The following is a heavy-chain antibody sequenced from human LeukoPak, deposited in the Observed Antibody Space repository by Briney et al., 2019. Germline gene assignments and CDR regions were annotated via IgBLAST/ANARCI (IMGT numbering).Heavy chain of an antibody. D-gene: IGHD1-26*01. V-gene: IGHV1-3*01. Sequence: ASVKVSCKASGYTFTSYAMHWVRQAPGQRLEWMGWINAGNGNTKYSQKLQGRVTITRDTSASTAYMELSSLRSEDTAVYYSARLGIVGATDLGYWGQGTLVTVSS. CDR2: INAGNGNT. J-gene: IGHJ4*02. CDR1: GYTFTSYA. CDR3: ARLGIVGATDLGY.